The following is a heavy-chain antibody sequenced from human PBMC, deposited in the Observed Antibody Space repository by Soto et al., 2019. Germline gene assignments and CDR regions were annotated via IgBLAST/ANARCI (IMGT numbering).Heavy chain of an antibody. J-gene: IGHJ5*02. D-gene: IGHD3-10*02. CDR2: ISAYNGNT. Sequence: QVQLVQSGAEVKKPGASVKVSCKASGYTFTSYGISWVRQAPGXGLEXMGWISAYNGNTNYAQKLQGRVTMTTDTSTXTAYMEXXXLXXDDTAVYYCARDVRPYAPALRSNWFDPWGQGTLVTVSS. CDR3: ARDVRPYAPALRSNWFDP. V-gene: IGHV1-18*01. CDR1: GYTFTSYG.